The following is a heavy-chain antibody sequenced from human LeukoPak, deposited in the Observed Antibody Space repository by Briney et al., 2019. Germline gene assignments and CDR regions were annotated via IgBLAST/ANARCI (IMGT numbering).Heavy chain of an antibody. J-gene: IGHJ4*02. D-gene: IGHD4-23*01. V-gene: IGHV4-30-2*01. CDR2: IYHSGST. Sequence: SETLSLTCAVSGGSISSGGYSWSWIRQPPGKGLEWIGYIYHSGSTYYNPSLKSRVTISVDRSKNQFSLKLSSVTAADTAVYYCASRATRNYGGNPFDYWGQGTLVTVSS. CDR3: ASRATRNYGGNPFDY. CDR1: GGSISSGGYS.